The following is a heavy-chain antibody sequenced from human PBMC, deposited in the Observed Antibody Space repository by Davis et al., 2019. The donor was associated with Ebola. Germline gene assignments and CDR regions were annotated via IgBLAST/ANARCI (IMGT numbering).Heavy chain of an antibody. CDR2: IYYSGST. Sequence: MPSETLSPTCTVSGGSISSYYWSWIRQPPGKGLEWIGYIYYSGSTNYNPSLKSRVTISVDTSKNQFSLKLSSVTAADTAVYYCARHSTYSDAFDIWGQGTMVTVSS. V-gene: IGHV4-59*08. CDR3: ARHSTYSDAFDI. D-gene: IGHD5/OR15-5a*01. J-gene: IGHJ3*02. CDR1: GGSISSYY.